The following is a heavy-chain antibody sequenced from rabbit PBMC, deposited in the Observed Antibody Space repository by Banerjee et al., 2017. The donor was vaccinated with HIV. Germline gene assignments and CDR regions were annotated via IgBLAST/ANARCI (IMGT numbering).Heavy chain of an antibody. D-gene: IGHD4-1*01. CDR3: ARSDNKVGWGAGNL. CDR2: IYTGSSDKT. V-gene: IGHV1S45*01. CDR1: GLDFNRNGY. Sequence: QEQLEESGGDLVKPGASLTLTCTASGLDFNRNGYMCWVRQAPGKGLEWIACIYTGSSDKTDYASWAKGRFTISKTSSTTVTLQMTGLTAADMATYFCARSDNKVGWGAGNLWGQGTLVTVS. J-gene: IGHJ4*01.